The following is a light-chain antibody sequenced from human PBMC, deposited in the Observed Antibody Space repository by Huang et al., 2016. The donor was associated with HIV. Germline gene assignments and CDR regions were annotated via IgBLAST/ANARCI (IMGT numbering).Light chain of an antibody. J-gene: IGKJ4*01. Sequence: EIVMTQSPATLSVSPGERATLSCRASQNVNRNLAWYQQKPGQAPRLLIDGASTRATGIPDRFSGRGAGTEFTLTISSLQSEDFAIYHCQQYHIWPRLTFGGGTKLEIK. CDR3: QQYHIWPRLT. CDR2: GAS. CDR1: QNVNRN. V-gene: IGKV3-15*01.